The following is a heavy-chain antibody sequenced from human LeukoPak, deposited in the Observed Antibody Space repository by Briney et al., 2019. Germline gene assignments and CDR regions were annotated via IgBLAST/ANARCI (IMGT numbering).Heavy chain of an antibody. J-gene: IGHJ3*02. CDR1: GYTFTSYD. CDR3: ARGFWSGYYTTLDAFDI. Sequence: ASVKVSCKASGYTFTSYDINWARQATGQGLEWMGWMNPNSGNTGYAQKFQGRVTMTRNTSISTAYMELSSLRSEDTAVYYCARGFWSGYYTTLDAFDIWGQGTMVTVSS. CDR2: MNPNSGNT. V-gene: IGHV1-8*01. D-gene: IGHD3-3*01.